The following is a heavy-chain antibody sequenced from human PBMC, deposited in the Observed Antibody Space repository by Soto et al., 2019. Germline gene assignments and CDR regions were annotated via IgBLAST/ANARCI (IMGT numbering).Heavy chain of an antibody. Sequence: GESLKISCASSGFAFSTYAMTWVRQAPGKGLEWVSVISGSGGSSYYADSVKGRFTISRDNSKNTLFLQMNGLRDEDTAVYYCAKGTKREAAGRYEYYKYGMDVWGQGTTVTVSS. D-gene: IGHD6-13*01. V-gene: IGHV3-23*01. CDR1: GFAFSTYA. CDR3: AKGTKREAAGRYEYYKYGMDV. J-gene: IGHJ6*02. CDR2: ISGSGGSS.